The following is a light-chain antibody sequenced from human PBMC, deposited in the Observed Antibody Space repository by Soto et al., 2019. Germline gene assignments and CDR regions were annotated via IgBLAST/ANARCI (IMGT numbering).Light chain of an antibody. CDR3: QQYNNWPSWT. CDR1: QSVSSN. V-gene: IGKV3-15*01. Sequence: EIVMTQSPATLSVSPGERATLSCRASQSVSSNLAWYQQKPVQAPRLLIYGASTRATGIPARFSGSGSGTEFTLTISSLQSEDFAVYYCQQYNNWPSWTFGQGTKV. CDR2: GAS. J-gene: IGKJ1*01.